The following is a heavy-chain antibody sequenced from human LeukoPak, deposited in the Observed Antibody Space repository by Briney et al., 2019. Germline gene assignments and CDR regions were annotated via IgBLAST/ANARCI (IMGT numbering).Heavy chain of an antibody. CDR2: IWFDGGNK. D-gene: IGHD3-22*01. CDR3: AREYYDTSGYFHGGF. J-gene: IGHJ4*02. CDR1: GFTFSRYA. Sequence: GGSLRLSCAASGFTFSRYAMHWVRQAPGKGLEWMAVIWFDGGNKYYADSVKGRFTISRDNAKNTLYLQMNSLRAEDTAVYYCAREYYDTSGYFHGGFWGQGTLVTVSS. V-gene: IGHV3-33*01.